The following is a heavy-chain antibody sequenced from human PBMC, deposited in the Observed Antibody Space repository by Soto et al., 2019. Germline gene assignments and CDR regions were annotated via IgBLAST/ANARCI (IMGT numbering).Heavy chain of an antibody. CDR1: GFTFSDYY. Sequence: VGSLRLSCAASGFTFSDYYMSWIRQAPGKGLEWVSYISSSGSTIYYADSVKGRFTISRDNAKNSLYLQMNSLRAEDTAVYYCAGGDYGDYWYFDLWGRGTLVTVSS. V-gene: IGHV3-11*01. CDR3: AGGDYGDYWYFDL. D-gene: IGHD4-17*01. CDR2: ISSSGSTI. J-gene: IGHJ2*01.